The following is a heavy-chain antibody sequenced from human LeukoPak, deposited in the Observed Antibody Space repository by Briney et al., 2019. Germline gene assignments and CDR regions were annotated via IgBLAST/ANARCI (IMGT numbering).Heavy chain of an antibody. Sequence: EASVKVSCKASGGTFSSYAISWVRQAPGQGLEWMGGIIPIFGTANYAQKFQGRVTITTDESARTAYMELSSLRSEDTAVYSCARGGTSYYYDSSGYWGQGTLVTVSS. CDR2: IIPIFGTA. CDR1: GGTFSSYA. CDR3: ARGGTSYYYDSSGY. V-gene: IGHV1-69*05. D-gene: IGHD3-22*01. J-gene: IGHJ4*02.